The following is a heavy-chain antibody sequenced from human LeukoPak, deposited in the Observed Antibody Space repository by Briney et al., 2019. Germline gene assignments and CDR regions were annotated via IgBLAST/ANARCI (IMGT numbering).Heavy chain of an antibody. Sequence: ASVKVSCKASGGTFSSYAISWVRQAPGQGLEWMGGIIPIFGTANYAQKFQGRVTITADESTSTAYMELSSLRSEDTAVYYCARDREQYQLLLFQHWGQGTLVTVSS. CDR3: ARDREQYQLLLFQH. V-gene: IGHV1-69*01. J-gene: IGHJ1*01. D-gene: IGHD2-2*01. CDR2: IIPIFGTA. CDR1: GGTFSSYA.